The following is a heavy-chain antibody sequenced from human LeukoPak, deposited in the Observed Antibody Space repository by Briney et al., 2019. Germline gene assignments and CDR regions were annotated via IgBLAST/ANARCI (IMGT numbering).Heavy chain of an antibody. CDR3: ARDGLMAV. CDR1: GFTFSSYS. Sequence: PGGSLRLSCAASGFTFSSYSMNWVRQAPGKGLEWISYISSNSTTIFYADSVKGRFTISRDNAKNSLFVQMNSLRAEDTAIYYCARDGLMAVWGTVTKVTCYS. V-gene: IGHV3-48*01. CDR2: ISSNSTTI. J-gene: IGHJ6*04.